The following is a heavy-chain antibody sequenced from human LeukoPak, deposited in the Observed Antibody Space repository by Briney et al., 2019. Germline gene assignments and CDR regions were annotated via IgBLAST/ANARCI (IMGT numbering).Heavy chain of an antibody. J-gene: IGHJ4*02. CDR3: ARASATVTKPGGY. CDR1: GYTFTNYA. V-gene: IGHV1-18*01. CDR2: ISAYNGNT. D-gene: IGHD4-17*01. Sequence: GASVKVSCKASGYTFTNYAMNWVRQAPGQGLEWMGWISAYNGNTNYAQKLQGRVTMTTDTSTSTAYMELRSLRSDDTAVYYCARASATVTKPGGYWGQGTLVTVSS.